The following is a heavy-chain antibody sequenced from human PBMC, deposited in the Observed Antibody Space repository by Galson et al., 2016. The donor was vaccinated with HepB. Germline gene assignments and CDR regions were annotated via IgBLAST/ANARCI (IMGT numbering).Heavy chain of an antibody. Sequence: ETLSLTCNVSGDSIRSFYWSWIRQPPGKGLEWIGYIYHSGSTYYNPSLKSRITISVVTSKNQFSLKLSSVTAADTAVYYCARESDWYAGGSLDHWGQGALVIVSS. CDR1: GDSIRSFY. CDR3: ARESDWYAGGSLDH. V-gene: IGHV4-59*12. CDR2: IYHSGST. D-gene: IGHD6-19*01. J-gene: IGHJ4*02.